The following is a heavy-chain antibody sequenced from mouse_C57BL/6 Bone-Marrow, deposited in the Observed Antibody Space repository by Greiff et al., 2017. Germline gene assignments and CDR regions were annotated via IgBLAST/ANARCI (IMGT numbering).Heavy chain of an antibody. J-gene: IGHJ3*01. CDR1: GFTFSDYG. V-gene: IGHV5-15*01. D-gene: IGHD2-12*01. CDR3: ARHYDGGFAY. Sequence: DVHLVESGGGLVQPGGSLKLSCAASGFTFSDYGMAWVRQAPRKGPEWVAFISNLAYSIYYADTVTGRFTISRENAKNTLYLEMSSLRSEDTAMYYCARHYDGGFAYWGQGTLVTVSA. CDR2: ISNLAYSI.